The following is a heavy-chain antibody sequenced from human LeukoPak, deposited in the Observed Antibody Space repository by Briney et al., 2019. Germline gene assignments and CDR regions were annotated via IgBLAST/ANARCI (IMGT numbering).Heavy chain of an antibody. D-gene: IGHD3-10*01. CDR3: ARQVLTYYYGSGSYSNWFDP. CDR2: IYYSGST. V-gene: IGHV4-59*08. CDR1: GGSISSYY. Sequence: SETLSLTCTVSGGSISSYYWSWIRQPPGKGLEWIGYIYYSGSTNYNPSLKSRVTISVDTSKNQFSLKLSSVTAADTAVYYCARQVLTYYYGSGSYSNWFDPWGQGTLVTVSS. J-gene: IGHJ5*02.